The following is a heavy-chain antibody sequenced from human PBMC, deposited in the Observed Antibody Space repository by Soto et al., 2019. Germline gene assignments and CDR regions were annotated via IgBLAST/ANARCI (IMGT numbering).Heavy chain of an antibody. CDR1: GYIFTNFG. CDR3: VRDSSSWFYYYYGMDF. Sequence: QVQLKQSGPEVRKPGASVRVSCKASGYIFTNFGISWVRQAPGQGLEWMGWISGYNDNTHYAQKLQGRVSMTTDTSTGTAYMDLRSLRSDDTAIYYCVRDSSSWFYYYYGMDFW. CDR2: ISGYNDNT. V-gene: IGHV1-18*01. J-gene: IGHJ6*01. D-gene: IGHD6-13*01.